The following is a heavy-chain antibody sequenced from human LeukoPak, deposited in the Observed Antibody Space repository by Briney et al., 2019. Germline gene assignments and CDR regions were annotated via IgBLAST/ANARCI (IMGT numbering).Heavy chain of an antibody. V-gene: IGHV4-34*01. J-gene: IGHJ4*02. CDR3: ARSDRYSGYTRRGRIAAAGPFDY. D-gene: IGHD6-13*01. CDR1: GGSFSGYY. CDR2: INHSGST. Sequence: PSETLSLTRAVYGGSFSGYYWSWIRQPPGKGLEWIGEINHSGSTNYNPSLKSRVTISVDTSKNQFSLKLSSVTAADTAVYYCARSDRYSGYTRRGRIAAAGPFDYWGQGTLVTVSS.